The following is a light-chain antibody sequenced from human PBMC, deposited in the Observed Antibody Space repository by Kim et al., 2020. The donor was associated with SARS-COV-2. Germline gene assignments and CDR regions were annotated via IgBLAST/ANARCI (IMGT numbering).Light chain of an antibody. V-gene: IGKV1-39*01. CDR1: QNINGY. CDR3: QQSYTTPRT. J-gene: IGKJ1*01. CDR2: STS. Sequence: ASVGDRVTITCRTSQNINGYLTWYQQKPGAAPRLLIYSTSTLQSGVPSRFSGSGSGTDFTLTISSLQPDDFATYYCQQSYTTPRTFGQGTKVDIK.